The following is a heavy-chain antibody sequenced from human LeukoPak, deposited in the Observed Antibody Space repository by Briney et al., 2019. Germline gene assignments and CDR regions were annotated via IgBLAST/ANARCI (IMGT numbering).Heavy chain of an antibody. CDR3: ARVGDFWSGYYQTYYYYMDV. D-gene: IGHD3-3*01. CDR1: GYTFTGYY. Sequence: ASVKVSCKASGYTFTGYYMHWVRQAPGQGLEWMGWINPNSGGTNYAQKFQGRVTMTRDTSISTAYMELSRLRSDDTAVYYCARVGDFWSGYYQTYYYYMDVWGKRTTVTVSS. CDR2: INPNSGGT. J-gene: IGHJ6*03. V-gene: IGHV1-2*02.